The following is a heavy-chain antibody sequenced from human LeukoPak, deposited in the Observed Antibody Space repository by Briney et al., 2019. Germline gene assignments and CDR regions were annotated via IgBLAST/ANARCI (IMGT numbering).Heavy chain of an antibody. J-gene: IGHJ4*02. V-gene: IGHV4-39*07. CDR1: GGSISSSSYY. CDR3: VEFSGYYFDY. D-gene: IGHD3-22*01. CDR2: IYYSGST. Sequence: SETLSLTCTVSGGSISSSSYYWGWIRQPPGKGLEWIGSIYYSGSTYYNPSLKSRVTISVDTSKNQFSLKLSSVTAADTAVYYCVEFSGYYFDYWGQGTLVTVSS.